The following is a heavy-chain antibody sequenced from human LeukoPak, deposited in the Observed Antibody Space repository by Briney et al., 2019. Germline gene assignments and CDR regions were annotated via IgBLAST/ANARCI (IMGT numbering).Heavy chain of an antibody. Sequence: GGSLRLSCAASGFTFSSYGMHWVRQAPGKGLEWVAVIWYDGSNKNYADSVKGRFTISRDNSKNTLFLQMSSLRAEDSAVYYCARELDSGYDPDFDYWGQGTLVTVSS. CDR3: ARELDSGYDPDFDY. D-gene: IGHD5-12*01. CDR1: GFTFSSYG. V-gene: IGHV3-33*01. J-gene: IGHJ4*02. CDR2: IWYDGSNK.